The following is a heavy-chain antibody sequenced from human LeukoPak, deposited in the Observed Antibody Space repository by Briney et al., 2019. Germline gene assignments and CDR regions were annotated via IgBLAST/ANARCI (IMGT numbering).Heavy chain of an antibody. CDR3: ARQYDYVWGSYRHFDY. CDR1: GYTFTSYA. J-gene: IGHJ4*02. Sequence: ASVKVSCKASGYTFTSYAMNWVRQAPGQGLEWVGWINTNTGNPTYAQGFTGRFVFSLDTSVSTAYLQISSLKAEDTAVYYCARQYDYVWGSYRHFDYWGQGTLVTVSS. V-gene: IGHV7-4-1*02. D-gene: IGHD3-16*02. CDR2: INTNTGNP.